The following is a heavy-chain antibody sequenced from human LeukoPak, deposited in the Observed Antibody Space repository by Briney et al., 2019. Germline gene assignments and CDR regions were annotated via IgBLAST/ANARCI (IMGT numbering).Heavy chain of an antibody. V-gene: IGHV3-9*03. CDR2: ISWNSGSI. CDR1: GFTFDDYA. D-gene: IGHD6-6*01. J-gene: IGHJ4*02. CDR3: AKGLAARPASPLDY. Sequence: GGSLRLSCAASGFTFDDYAMHWVRQAPGKGLEWVSGISWNSGSIGYADSVKGRLTISRDNAKNSLYLQMNSLRAEDMALYYCAKGLAARPASPLDYWGQGTLVTVSS.